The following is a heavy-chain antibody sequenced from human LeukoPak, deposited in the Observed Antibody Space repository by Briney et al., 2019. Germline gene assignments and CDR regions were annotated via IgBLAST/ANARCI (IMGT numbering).Heavy chain of an antibody. CDR3: ARVEGSSWTVGFDP. J-gene: IGHJ5*02. CDR1: DGSISSYY. CDR2: IYYSGGT. Sequence: SETLSLTCTVSDGSISSYYWSWIRQPPGKGLEWIGYIYYSGGTNYNPSLKSRVTISVDTSKNQFSLKLSSVTAADTAVYYCARVEGSSWTVGFDPRGQGTLVTVSS. D-gene: IGHD6-13*01. V-gene: IGHV4-59*01.